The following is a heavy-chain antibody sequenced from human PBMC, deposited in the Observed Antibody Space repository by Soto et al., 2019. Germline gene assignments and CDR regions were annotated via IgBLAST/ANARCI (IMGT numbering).Heavy chain of an antibody. J-gene: IGHJ4*02. CDR1: GFTFSSYS. D-gene: IGHD6-19*01. CDR3: ARDLRGWYYIFDY. V-gene: IGHV3-48*02. Sequence: PGGSLRLSCAASGFTFSSYSMNWVRQAPGKGLEWLSYISIGSTTIYYADSVKGRFTISRDNAKNSVYLQMDSLRDEDTAVYYCARDLRGWYYIFDYWGQGTLVTSPQ. CDR2: ISIGSTTI.